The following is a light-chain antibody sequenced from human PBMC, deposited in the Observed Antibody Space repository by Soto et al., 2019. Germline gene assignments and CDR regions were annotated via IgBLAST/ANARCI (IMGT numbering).Light chain of an antibody. J-gene: IGKJ1*01. CDR2: GAS. V-gene: IGKV3-20*01. CDR3: QQYGRSPWT. CDR1: QSVSSSY. Sequence: EIVLTQSPGTLSLSPGERATLSCRASQSVSSSYLAWYQQKPGQAPSLRIYGASRRAPGIQDRFSGSGSGTDFTLTISRLEPEDFAVYYCQQYGRSPWTFGQGTKVEIK.